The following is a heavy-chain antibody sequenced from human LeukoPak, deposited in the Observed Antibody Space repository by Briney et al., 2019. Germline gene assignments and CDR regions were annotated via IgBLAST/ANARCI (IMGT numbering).Heavy chain of an antibody. J-gene: IGHJ6*02. CDR1: GGSISSGDYY. D-gene: IGHD3-3*01. CDR3: AREGPRSDYDFQYGMDV. CDR2: IYYSGST. Sequence: SETLSLTCTVSGGSISSGDYYWSWIRQPPGKGLEWIGYIYYSGSTYYNPSLKSRVTISVDTSKNQFSQKLSSVTAADTAVYYCAREGPRSDYDFQYGMDVWGQGTTVTVSS. V-gene: IGHV4-30-4*01.